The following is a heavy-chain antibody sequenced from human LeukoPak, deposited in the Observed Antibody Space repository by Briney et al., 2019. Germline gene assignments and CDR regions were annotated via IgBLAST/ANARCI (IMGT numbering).Heavy chain of an antibody. V-gene: IGHV3-23*01. J-gene: IGHJ3*01. CDR2: ISRSGGST. CDR3: AKAYCRGTTCYTAYDV. D-gene: IGHD1-14*01. Sequence: GGSLRLSCAMSGFTFNTYGMNWVRQAPAQGLEWVSGISRSGGSTYYTDSVRGRFTISRDNSKNTMSLQMNSLRAEDTAVYYCAKAYCRGTTCYTAYDVWGQGTVVTVSS. CDR1: GFTFNTYG.